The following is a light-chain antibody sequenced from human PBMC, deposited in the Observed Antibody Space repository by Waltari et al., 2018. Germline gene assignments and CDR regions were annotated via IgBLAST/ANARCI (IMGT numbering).Light chain of an antibody. J-gene: IGKJ1*01. Sequence: DIQMTQSPSSLSALVGDTVTITCRSSQSISKYLNWYQQKQGKAPKLLIYAASSLQSGVPSRFSGSGSGTHFTLIIKSLQPEDVATYYCQQSYTTPWTFGQGTKVEIK. CDR2: AAS. CDR1: QSISKY. CDR3: QQSYTTPWT. V-gene: IGKV1-39*01.